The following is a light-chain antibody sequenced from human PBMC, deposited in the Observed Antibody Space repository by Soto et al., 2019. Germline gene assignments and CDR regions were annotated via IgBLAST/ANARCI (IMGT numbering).Light chain of an antibody. J-gene: IGKJ5*01. CDR1: QSVNSR. CDR3: QQYVISVT. Sequence: EIVLTQSPGTLSLSPGERATLSCRASQSVNSRLAWYQHKPGQAPRLLISGASSRATGIPDRFSGSGSATDFTLTISRLEPQDSAIYYCQQYVISVTFGQGTRLEIK. CDR2: GAS. V-gene: IGKV3-20*01.